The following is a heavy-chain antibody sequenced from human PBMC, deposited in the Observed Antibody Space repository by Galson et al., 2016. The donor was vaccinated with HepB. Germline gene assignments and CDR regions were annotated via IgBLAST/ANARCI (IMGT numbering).Heavy chain of an antibody. CDR1: GYSFTSYW. CDR2: IYPGDSDT. V-gene: IGHV5-51*01. J-gene: IGHJ6*04. Sequence: QSGAEVKKTGESLKISCKGSGYSFTSYWIGWVRQMPGKGLEWMGIIYPGDSDTRYSPSFQGHVTISADKSMSTAYLQWSSLKASDTAIYYGARQEGEGLLQRTSRYSMNVWGTGTTVTVSS. CDR3: ARQEGEGLLQRTSRYSMNV. D-gene: IGHD3-3*01.